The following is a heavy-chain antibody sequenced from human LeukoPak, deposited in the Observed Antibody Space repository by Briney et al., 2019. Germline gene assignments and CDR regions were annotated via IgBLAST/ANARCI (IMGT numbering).Heavy chain of an antibody. V-gene: IGHV3-48*03. D-gene: IGHD1-1*01. Sequence: GGSPRLSCAASGFRFSDYEMNWVRQAPGKGLEWVSYISSSGALVFYADSVKGRFAISRDNAKNSLYLHMSSLRAEDTAIYYCARDPTTADIDYWGRGTLVTVSS. CDR2: ISSSGALV. J-gene: IGHJ4*02. CDR3: ARDPTTADIDY. CDR1: GFRFSDYE.